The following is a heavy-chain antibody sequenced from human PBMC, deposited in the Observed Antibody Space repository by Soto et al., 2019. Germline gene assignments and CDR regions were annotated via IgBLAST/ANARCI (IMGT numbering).Heavy chain of an antibody. J-gene: IGHJ2*01. CDR1: GGSISSYY. CDR3: ARDTVTTLYWYFDL. Sequence: LSLTCTVSGGSISSYYWSWIRQPPGKGLEWIEYIYYSGSTNYNPSLKSRVTISVDTSKNQFSLKLSSVTAADTAVYYCARDTVTTLYWYFDLWGRGTLVTVS. V-gene: IGHV4-59*01. CDR2: IYYSGST. D-gene: IGHD4-17*01.